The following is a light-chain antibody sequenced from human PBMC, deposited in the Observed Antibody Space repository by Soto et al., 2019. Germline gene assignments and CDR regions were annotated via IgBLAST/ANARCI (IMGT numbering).Light chain of an antibody. CDR3: QPYGSSLELT. CDR2: GAS. J-gene: IGKJ4*01. Sequence: EIVLTQSPGTLSLSPGERATLSCRASQSVSSSYLAWYQQKPGQAPRLLIYGASSRATGIPDRFSGSGSGTDFTLNMSRLESEDFAVYYCQPYGSSLELTFGGGTKVEIK. CDR1: QSVSSSY. V-gene: IGKV3-20*01.